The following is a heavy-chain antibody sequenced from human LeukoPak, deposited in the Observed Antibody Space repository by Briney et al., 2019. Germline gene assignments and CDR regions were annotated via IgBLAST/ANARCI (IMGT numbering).Heavy chain of an antibody. J-gene: IGHJ3*01. CDR2: INTDGSST. CDR1: GFTFSSYW. V-gene: IGHV3-74*01. D-gene: IGHD2-2*03. Sequence: PGGSLRLSCAASGFTFSSYWMHWVRQAPGEGLVWVSRINTDGSSTTYADSVKGRFTISRDNAKNTLYLQMDSLRAEDTAVYYCARDGFAFDLWGQGTMVTVSS. CDR3: ARDGFAFDL.